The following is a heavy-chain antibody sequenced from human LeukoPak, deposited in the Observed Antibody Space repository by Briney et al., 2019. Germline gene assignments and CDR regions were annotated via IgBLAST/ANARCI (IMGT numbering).Heavy chain of an antibody. CDR2: ISYDGSNK. V-gene: IGHV3-30*18. J-gene: IGHJ4*02. CDR1: GFTFSSYG. CDR3: AKEPYDSSGYYDHTFDY. Sequence: TGGSLRLSCAASGFTFSSYGMHWVRQAPGKGLEWVAVISYDGSNKYYADSVKGRFTISRDNSKNTLYLQMNSLRAEDTAVYYCAKEPYDSSGYYDHTFDYWGQGTLVTVSS. D-gene: IGHD3-22*01.